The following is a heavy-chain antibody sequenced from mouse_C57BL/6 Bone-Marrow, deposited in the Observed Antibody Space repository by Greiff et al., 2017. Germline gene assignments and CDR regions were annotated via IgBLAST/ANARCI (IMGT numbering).Heavy chain of an antibody. V-gene: IGHV5-6*01. J-gene: IGHJ4*01. CDR1: GFTFSSYG. D-gene: IGHD2-12*01. Sequence: EVQRVESGGDLVKPGGSLKLSCAASGFTFSSYGMSWVRQTPDKRLEWVATISSGGSYTFYPASVKGRFTLSRENAKNTLYLQVSSLKSEDTAMYYVARLSYYSRPMDYWGQGTAVTVAS. CDR3: ARLSYYSRPMDY. CDR2: ISSGGSYT.